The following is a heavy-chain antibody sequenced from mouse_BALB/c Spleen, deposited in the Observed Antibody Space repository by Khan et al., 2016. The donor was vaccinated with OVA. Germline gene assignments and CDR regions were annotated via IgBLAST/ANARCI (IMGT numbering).Heavy chain of an antibody. CDR3: ARRGYDEAWFAY. CDR1: GFTFSNYD. Sequence: EVELVESGGDLVKPGGSLKLSCAASGFTFSNYDMSWVRQTPDKRLGWVATISSAGSYTYYPDSVKGRFTISRDNAKNTLYLQLSSLKSEETAMYYCARRGYDEAWFAYWGHGTLVTVSA. D-gene: IGHD2-2*01. J-gene: IGHJ3*01. V-gene: IGHV5-6*01. CDR2: ISSAGSYT.